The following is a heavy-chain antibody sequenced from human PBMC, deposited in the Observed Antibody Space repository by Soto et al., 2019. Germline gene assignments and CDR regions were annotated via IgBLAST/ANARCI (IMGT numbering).Heavy chain of an antibody. CDR3: GCIYYDSSGYYPQDDY. Sequence: PGGSLRLSCAASGFTFSSYEMNWVRQAPGKGLEWVSYISSSGSTIYYADSVKGRFTISRDNAKNSLYLQMNSLRAEDTAVYYCGCIYYDSSGYYPQDDYWGQGTLVTVSS. CDR2: ISSSGSTI. J-gene: IGHJ4*02. V-gene: IGHV3-48*03. D-gene: IGHD3-22*01. CDR1: GFTFSSYE.